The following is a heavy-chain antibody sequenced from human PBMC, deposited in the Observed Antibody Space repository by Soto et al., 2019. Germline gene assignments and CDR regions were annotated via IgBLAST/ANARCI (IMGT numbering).Heavy chain of an antibody. Sequence: GGSLRLSCAASGFTFSSYGMHWVRQAPGKGLEWVAVISYDGSNKYYADSVKGRFTISRDNSKNTLYLQMNSLRAEDTAVYYCAKSVCSGGSCYSILVDYYGMDVWGQGTTVTVS. J-gene: IGHJ6*02. V-gene: IGHV3-30*18. CDR2: ISYDGSNK. CDR1: GFTFSSYG. D-gene: IGHD2-15*01. CDR3: AKSVCSGGSCYSILVDYYGMDV.